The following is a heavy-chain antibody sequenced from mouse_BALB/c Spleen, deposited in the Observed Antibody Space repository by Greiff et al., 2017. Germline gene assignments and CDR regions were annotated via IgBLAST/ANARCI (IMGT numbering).Heavy chain of an antibody. CDR2: IRSKSNNYAT. V-gene: IGHV10-1*02. CDR3: VRDGFAY. J-gene: IGHJ3*01. Sequence: EVQLVESGGGLVQPKGSLKLSCAASGFTFNTYAMNWVRQAPGKGLEWVARIRSKSNNYATYYADSVKDRFTISRDDSQSMLYLQMNNLKTEDTAMYYCVRDGFAYWGQGTLVTVSA. CDR1: GFTFNTYA.